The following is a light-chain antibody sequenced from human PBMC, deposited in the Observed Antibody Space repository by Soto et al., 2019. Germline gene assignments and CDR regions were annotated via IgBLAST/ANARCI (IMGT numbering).Light chain of an antibody. V-gene: IGLV2-14*01. CDR3: AAWDGSLNTVL. J-gene: IGLJ2*01. Sequence: QSALTQPASVSGSPGQSITISCTGTSSDVGGYNYVSWYQQHPGKAPKLMIYEVSNRPSGVSNRFSGSKSGNTASLTISGLQAEDEADYYCAAWDGSLNTVLFGGGTKLTVL. CDR1: SSDVGGYNY. CDR2: EVS.